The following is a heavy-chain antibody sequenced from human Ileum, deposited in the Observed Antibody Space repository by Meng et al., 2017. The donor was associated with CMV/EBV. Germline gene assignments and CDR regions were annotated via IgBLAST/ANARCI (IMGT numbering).Heavy chain of an antibody. D-gene: IGHD2-21*02. V-gene: IGHV4-34*01. CDR1: GESFSHYY. J-gene: IGHJ4*02. Sequence: QVHLQYWGAGLLKPSETLTLTCAVYGESFSHYYWPWIRQPPGKGLEWIGEIYRDGTTNYDPSLKSRVSISEDTSKNQFSLKLTSVTAADTAVYYCARSTKADCWEVLTYWGQGTLVTVSS. CDR2: IYRDGTT. CDR3: ARSTKADCWEVLTY.